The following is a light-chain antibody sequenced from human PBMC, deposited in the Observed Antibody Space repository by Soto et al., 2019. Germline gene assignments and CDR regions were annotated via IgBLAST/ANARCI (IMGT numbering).Light chain of an antibody. CDR2: EVS. Sequence: QSALTQPASASGSPGQSVTISCTGTSSDVGAYNFVSWYQQHPGKAPKLIIYEVSKRASGVPDRFAGSKSGNTASLTVSVLQDEDEADYYCSSYAGSNNVLFGGGTKLTVL. CDR3: SSYAGSNNVL. CDR1: SSDVGAYNF. J-gene: IGLJ2*01. V-gene: IGLV2-8*01.